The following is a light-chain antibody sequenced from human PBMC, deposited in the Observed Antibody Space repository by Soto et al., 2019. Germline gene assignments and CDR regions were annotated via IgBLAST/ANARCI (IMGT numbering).Light chain of an antibody. Sequence: MVLTHSPGTLSLSPWERSTLSCRASQSIRNFLAWYQQKPGQAPRLLIYDASNRATGIPPRFSGSGSGTDFTLAISGLEPEDLAVYYCQQRYNWPWTFGQGTKVDIK. V-gene: IGKV3-11*01. CDR3: QQRYNWPWT. J-gene: IGKJ1*01. CDR2: DAS. CDR1: QSIRNF.